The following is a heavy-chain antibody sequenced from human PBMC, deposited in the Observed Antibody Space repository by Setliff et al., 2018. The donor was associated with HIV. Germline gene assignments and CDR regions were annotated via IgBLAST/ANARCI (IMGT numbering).Heavy chain of an antibody. CDR2: VYSSGDT. J-gene: IGHJ5*02. D-gene: IGHD6-6*01. Sequence: SETLSLTCTVTGDTISIHYWSWIRQSPEKGLEWIGHVYSSGDTNYNPSLKSRVPMSLDTSKNQWSLRLTSVTAADTAIYYFARGRRPSSDLGFDHWGQGTLVPVSS. CDR3: ARGRRPSSDLGFDH. CDR1: GDTISIHY. V-gene: IGHV4-59*11.